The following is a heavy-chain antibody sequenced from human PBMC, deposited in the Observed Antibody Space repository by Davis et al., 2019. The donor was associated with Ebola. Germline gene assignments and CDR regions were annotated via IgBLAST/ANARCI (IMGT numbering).Heavy chain of an antibody. D-gene: IGHD4-17*01. CDR2: INPNSGGT. CDR3: ARADYGDYYGMDV. Sequence: ASVKVSCKASGYTFDSFYIHWVRQAPGQGLEWMGWINPNSGGTNYAQKFQGWVTMTRDTSISTAYMELSRLRSDDTAVYYCARADYGDYYGMDVWGQGTTVTVSS. V-gene: IGHV1-2*04. CDR1: GYTFDSFY. J-gene: IGHJ6*02.